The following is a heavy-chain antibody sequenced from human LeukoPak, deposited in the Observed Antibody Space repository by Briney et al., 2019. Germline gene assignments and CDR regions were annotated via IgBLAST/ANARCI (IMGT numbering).Heavy chain of an antibody. CDR2: ISSSGSTI. V-gene: IGHV3-48*03. D-gene: IGHD3-10*01. CDR3: ATMAAGIFDY. J-gene: IGHJ4*02. Sequence: PGGSLRLSCAASGFTFSSYEMNWVRQAPGKGLEWVSYISSSGSTIYYADSVKGRFTISRDNAKNSLYLQMNSLRAEDTAVYYCATMAAGIFDYWGQGTLVSVSS. CDR1: GFTFSSYE.